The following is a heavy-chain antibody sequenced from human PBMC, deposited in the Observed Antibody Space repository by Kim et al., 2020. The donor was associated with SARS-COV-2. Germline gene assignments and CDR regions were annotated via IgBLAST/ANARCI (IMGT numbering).Heavy chain of an antibody. V-gene: IGHV3-23*01. CDR1: GFTFTGYA. CDR3: MKGGWGWIWDH. CDR2: IDGSDGTT. Sequence: GGSLRLSCTTSGFTFTGYAMSWVPQAPGKGLEWVSSIDGSDGTTYYVDSVKGRFTISRDNSKNTLYLQMSNLRADDTAVYYCMKGGWGWIWDHWGQGTL. J-gene: IGHJ4*02. D-gene: IGHD2-2*03.